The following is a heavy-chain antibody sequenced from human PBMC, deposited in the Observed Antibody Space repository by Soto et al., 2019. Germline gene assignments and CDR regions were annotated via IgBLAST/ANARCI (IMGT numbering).Heavy chain of an antibody. Sequence: QVQLVQSGAEVKKPGSWVKVSCKASGGTFSSYAISWVRQAPGQGLEWMGGIIPIFGTANYAQKFQGRVTISADESTSTAYMELSSLRSEDTAVYYCARGLWFGETYLGWFDPWGQGNLVTVSS. D-gene: IGHD3-10*01. CDR2: IIPIFGTA. CDR3: ARGLWFGETYLGWFDP. V-gene: IGHV1-69*01. CDR1: GGTFSSYA. J-gene: IGHJ5*02.